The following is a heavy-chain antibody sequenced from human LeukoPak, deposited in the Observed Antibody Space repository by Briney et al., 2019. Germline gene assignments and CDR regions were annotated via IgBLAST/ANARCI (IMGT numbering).Heavy chain of an antibody. CDR1: GASVSSASY. Sequence: PSETLSLTCTVSGASVSSASYWTWIRQPPGERLEWIGEVFHGGSTNFNPSLKSRVTIPIDKSKNQFSLEVTAVTAADTAIYYCARDLAVAGTHYFDFWGQGVLVTVSS. CDR3: ARDLAVAGTHYFDF. CDR2: VFHGGST. V-gene: IGHV4-4*02. J-gene: IGHJ4*02. D-gene: IGHD6-19*01.